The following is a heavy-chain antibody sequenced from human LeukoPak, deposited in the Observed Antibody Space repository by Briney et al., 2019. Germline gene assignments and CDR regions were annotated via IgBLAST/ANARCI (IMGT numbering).Heavy chain of an antibody. Sequence: SETLSLTCTVSGGSISSYYWTWIRQPPGKGLEWIGYIYHKRSTNYHPSLKSRVTISVDTSKNQFSLKVTSVTAADTAVYYCASQAGLYYYGIDVWGQGTTVTVSS. CDR3: ASQAGLYYYGIDV. V-gene: IGHV4-59*01. CDR2: IYHKRST. J-gene: IGHJ6*02. CDR1: GGSISSYY.